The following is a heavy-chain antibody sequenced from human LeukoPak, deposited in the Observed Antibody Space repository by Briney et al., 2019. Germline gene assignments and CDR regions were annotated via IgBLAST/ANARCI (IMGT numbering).Heavy chain of an antibody. CDR1: GFTFSSYA. V-gene: IGHV3-23*01. Sequence: GGSLRLSCAASGFTFSSYAMSWVRQAPGKGLEWVSAISGSGGSTYYADSVKGRFTISRDNSKNTLYLQMNSLRAEDTAVYYCAKEGIQLWLPPEYFQHWGQGTLVTVSS. CDR2: ISGSGGST. D-gene: IGHD5-18*01. CDR3: AKEGIQLWLPPEYFQH. J-gene: IGHJ1*01.